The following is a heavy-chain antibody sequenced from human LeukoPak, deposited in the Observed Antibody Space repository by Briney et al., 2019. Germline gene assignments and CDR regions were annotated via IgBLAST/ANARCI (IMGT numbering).Heavy chain of an antibody. CDR3: AKPGASGSSSNWFDS. Sequence: ASVKVSCKASGYTFTSYGISWVRQAPGQGLEWMGWISAYNGNTNYAQKLQGRVTMTTDTSTSTAYMEPRSLRSDDTAVYYCAKPGASGSSSNWFDSWGQGTLVTVSS. CDR1: GYTFTSYG. J-gene: IGHJ5*01. D-gene: IGHD3-10*01. V-gene: IGHV1-18*01. CDR2: ISAYNGNT.